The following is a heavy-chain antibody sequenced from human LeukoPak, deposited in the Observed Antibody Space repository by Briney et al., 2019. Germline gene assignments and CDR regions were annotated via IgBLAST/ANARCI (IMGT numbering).Heavy chain of an antibody. CDR2: IHDTGST. CDR1: GSSVSTFY. CDR3: ARRNGKAFDI. Sequence: SETLSLTCTVSGSSVSTFYWSWLRQSPGTGLEWIGFIHDTGSTAYNPSLKSRVTISLETSKNQLSLMLTSVTAADTAMYYCARRNGKAFDIWGQGSMVTVSS. V-gene: IGHV4-59*02. J-gene: IGHJ3*02. D-gene: IGHD1-14*01.